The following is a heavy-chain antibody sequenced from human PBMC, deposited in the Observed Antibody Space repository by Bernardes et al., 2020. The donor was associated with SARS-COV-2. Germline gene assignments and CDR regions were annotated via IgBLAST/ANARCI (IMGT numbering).Heavy chain of an antibody. Sequence: YLILSCTASGFTFISSGMHWVRQAPCKGLEWVAVLWYDGSNKYYADSVKGRFTISRDNSKNTLYLQMNSLRAEDTAVYYCAGGLLELVDYWGQGTLVTVSS. J-gene: IGHJ4*02. CDR2: LWYDGSNK. V-gene: IGHV3-33*01. D-gene: IGHD1-7*01. CDR1: GFTFISSG. CDR3: AGGLLELVDY.